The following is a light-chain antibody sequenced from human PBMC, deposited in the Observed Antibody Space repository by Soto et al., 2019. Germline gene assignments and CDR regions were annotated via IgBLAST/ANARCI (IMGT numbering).Light chain of an antibody. CDR2: AAS. Sequence: AIRMTQSPSSLSASTGERVTITCRASQGISSYLAWYQQKPGKAPKVMIYAASTLQSGVPSRFSGSLSGTDFNLTISCLQSEDFATYYCQQYYSYPLTFGGGTKVDIK. J-gene: IGKJ4*01. CDR3: QQYYSYPLT. V-gene: IGKV1-8*01. CDR1: QGISSY.